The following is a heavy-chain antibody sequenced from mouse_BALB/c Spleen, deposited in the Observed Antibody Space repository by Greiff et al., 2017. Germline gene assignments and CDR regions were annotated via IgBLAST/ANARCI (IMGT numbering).Heavy chain of an antibody. Sequence: LVESGGGLVQPGGSRKLSCAASGFTFSSFGMHWVRQAPEKGLEWVAYISSGSSTIYYADTVKGRFTISRDNPKNTLFLQMTSLRSEDTAMYYCARFDGYYIDYWGQGTTLTVSS. D-gene: IGHD2-3*01. CDR2: ISSGSSTI. CDR3: ARFDGYYIDY. CDR1: GFTFSSFG. V-gene: IGHV5-17*02. J-gene: IGHJ2*01.